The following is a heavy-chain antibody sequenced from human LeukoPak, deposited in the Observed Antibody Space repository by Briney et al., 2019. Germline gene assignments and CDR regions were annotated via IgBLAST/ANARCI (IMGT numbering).Heavy chain of an antibody. V-gene: IGHV3-30*03. J-gene: IGHJ4*02. CDR1: GFTFSSYG. Sequence: GGSLRLSCAASGFTFSSYGMHWVRQAPGKGLEWVAVISYDGSNKYYADSVKGRFTISRDNSKNTLYLQMNSLRAEDTAVYYCARARASGRSGFDYWGQGTLVTVSS. CDR2: ISYDGSNK. D-gene: IGHD2-15*01. CDR3: ARARASGRSGFDY.